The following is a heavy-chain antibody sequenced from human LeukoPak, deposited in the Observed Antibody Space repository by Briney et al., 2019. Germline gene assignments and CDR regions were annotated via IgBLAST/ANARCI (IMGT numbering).Heavy chain of an antibody. D-gene: IGHD3-3*01. CDR1: GYTFTTYD. Sequence: ASVKVSCKASGYTFTTYDINWARQATGQGLEWMGWMNPNSGNTGSAQKFQGRVTMTRNTSISTAYMELSSLRSEDTAIYYCARGITIFGVVPGYWGQGTLVTVSS. CDR3: ARGITIFGVVPGY. J-gene: IGHJ4*02. CDR2: MNPNSGNT. V-gene: IGHV1-8*01.